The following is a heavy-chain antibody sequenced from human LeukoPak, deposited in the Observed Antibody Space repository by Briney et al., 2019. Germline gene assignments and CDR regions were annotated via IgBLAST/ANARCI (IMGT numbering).Heavy chain of an antibody. Sequence: PSQTLSLTCTVSGRSDSLYYWIWTRHPSGKGREGIGYIYYSGSTNYKPTRKSRVTISVDTSKIQFSLKLISVTAADTAVYYCASLGFGELSYWGQGTLVTVSS. CDR3: ASLGFGELSY. J-gene: IGHJ4*02. D-gene: IGHD3-10*01. CDR2: IYYSGST. CDR1: GRSDSLYY. V-gene: IGHV4-59*02.